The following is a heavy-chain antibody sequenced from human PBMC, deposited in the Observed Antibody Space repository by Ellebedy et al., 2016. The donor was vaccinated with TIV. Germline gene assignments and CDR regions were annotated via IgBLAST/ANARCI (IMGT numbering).Heavy chain of an antibody. CDR3: VTDLSYGMAV. CDR1: GFTFSTYW. J-gene: IGHJ6*02. CDR2: INSDGSYT. V-gene: IGHV3-74*01. D-gene: IGHD6-6*01. Sequence: GGSLRLSCADSGFTFSTYWMHWVRQAPGMGLVWVSHINSDGSYTNYADSVKGRFTISRDNAKNTSYLQMNSLRAEDTAVYYCVTDLSYGMAVWGQGTTVTVSS.